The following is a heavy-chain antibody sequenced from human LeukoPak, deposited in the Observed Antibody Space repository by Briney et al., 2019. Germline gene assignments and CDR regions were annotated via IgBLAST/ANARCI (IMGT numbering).Heavy chain of an antibody. J-gene: IGHJ3*01. V-gene: IGHV3-74*01. CDR2: ISADGSTT. D-gene: IGHD1-14*01. Sequence: GGSLRLSCAASGFTFGNSWVHWVRQAPGKGLVWVSLISADGSTTTYADSVKGRFTISRDNARNTVSLQMNSLTIEDTAVYYCVVVVEPPDSDGFDVWGQGTMITVSS. CDR3: VVVVEPPDSDGFDV. CDR1: GFTFGNSW.